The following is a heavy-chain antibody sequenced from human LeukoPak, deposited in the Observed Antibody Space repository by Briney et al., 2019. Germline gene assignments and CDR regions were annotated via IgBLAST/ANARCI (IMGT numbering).Heavy chain of an antibody. J-gene: IGHJ4*02. CDR1: GFTFSSYA. Sequence: VSLRLSCAASGFTFSSYAMGWVRQAPGKGLEWVSTVNESGGRTYYADSVKGRFTMSRDNSRNTLNLQMNSLRAEDAAIYYCVKEGRPNSGSGFFDYWGQGTRVTVSS. CDR3: VKEGRPNSGSGFFDY. D-gene: IGHD3-10*01. V-gene: IGHV3-23*01. CDR2: VNESGGRT.